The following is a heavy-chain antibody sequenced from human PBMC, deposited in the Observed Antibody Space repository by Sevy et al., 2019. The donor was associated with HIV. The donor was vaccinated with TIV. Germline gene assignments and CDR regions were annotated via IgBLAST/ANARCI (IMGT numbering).Heavy chain of an antibody. CDR2: IYYTRST. CDR3: ARGRPDYYYGMDV. CDR1: GDSISGYY. Sequence: SETLSLTCNVSGDSISGYYWSWIRQPPGKGLEWIGYIYYTRSTNYNPSLKSRVTISKDTSKNQVSLKLSSVIVADTAVYYCARGRPDYYYGMDVWAQGTTVTVSS. J-gene: IGHJ6*02. V-gene: IGHV4-59*01.